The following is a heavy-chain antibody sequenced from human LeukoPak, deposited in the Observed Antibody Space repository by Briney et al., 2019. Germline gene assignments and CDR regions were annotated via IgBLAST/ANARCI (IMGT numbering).Heavy chain of an antibody. CDR2: IRYDGSSK. Sequence: GSLRLSCAASGFTFSNYDMHWVRQAPGKGLEWVTFIRYDGSSKYYADSVKGRFTISRDNSKNTLYLQMNSLRAEDTAVYYCAKWGAVAGFDYWGQGTLVTVSS. J-gene: IGHJ4*02. D-gene: IGHD6-19*01. CDR1: GFTFSNYD. CDR3: AKWGAVAGFDY. V-gene: IGHV3-30*02.